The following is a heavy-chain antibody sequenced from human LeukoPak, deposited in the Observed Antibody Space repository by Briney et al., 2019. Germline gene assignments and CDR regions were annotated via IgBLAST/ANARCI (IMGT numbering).Heavy chain of an antibody. CDR3: AKDRGPFDY. Sequence: GGSLRLSCAASGFTFSSYGMHWVRQAPGKGLEWVAVIWYDGSNKYYADSVKGRFTISRDNSKDTLYLQMNSLRAEDTAVYYCAKDRGPFDYWGQGTLVTVSS. CDR1: GFTFSSYG. J-gene: IGHJ4*02. D-gene: IGHD3/OR15-3a*01. V-gene: IGHV3-33*06. CDR2: IWYDGSNK.